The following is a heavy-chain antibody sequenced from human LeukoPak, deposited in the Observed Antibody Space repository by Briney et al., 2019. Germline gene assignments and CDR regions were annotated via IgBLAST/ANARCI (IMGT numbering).Heavy chain of an antibody. J-gene: IGHJ5*02. V-gene: IGHV1-46*01. D-gene: IGHD3-10*01. CDR3: AREVTYYGSGSYYGSWFDP. CDR2: INPSGGST. CDR1: GYTFTSYY. Sequence: ASVKVSCKASGYTFTSYYMHWVRQAPGQGLEWMGIINPSGGSTSYAQKFQGRVTMTRDTSTSTVYMELSSLRSEDTAVYYCAREVTYYGSGSYYGSWFDPWGQGTLVTVSS.